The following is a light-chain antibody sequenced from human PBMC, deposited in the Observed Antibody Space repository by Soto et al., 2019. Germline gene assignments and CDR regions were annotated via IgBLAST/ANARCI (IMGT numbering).Light chain of an antibody. CDR2: EVT. CDR1: SSDVGGYNY. Sequence: QSVLTQPASVSGSPGQSIAISCTGSSSDVGGYNYVSWYQQHPGKAPQLIIYEVTNRPSGVSNRFSGSKSGNTASLTISGLQAEDEADYYCSSYTSSSIRVFGSGTKLTVL. V-gene: IGLV2-14*01. CDR3: SSYTSSSIRV. J-gene: IGLJ1*01.